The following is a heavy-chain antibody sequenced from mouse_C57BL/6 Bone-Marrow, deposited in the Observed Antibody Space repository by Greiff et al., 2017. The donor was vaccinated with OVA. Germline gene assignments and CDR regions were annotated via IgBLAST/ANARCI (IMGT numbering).Heavy chain of an antibody. CDR2: IWSGGST. CDR3: ARMRLRRGAMDY. D-gene: IGHD2-2*01. J-gene: IGHJ4*01. V-gene: IGHV2-2*01. CDR1: GFSLTSYG. Sequence: QVQLQQSGPGLVQPSQSLSITCTVSGFSLTSYGVHWVRQSPGKGLEWLGVIWSGGSTDYNAAFISRLSISKDNSKSKVFFKMNSLQADDTAIYYCARMRLRRGAMDYWGQGTSVTVSS.